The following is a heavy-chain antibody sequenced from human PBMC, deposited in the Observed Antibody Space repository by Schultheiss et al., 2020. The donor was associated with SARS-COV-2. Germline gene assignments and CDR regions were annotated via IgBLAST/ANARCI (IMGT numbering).Heavy chain of an antibody. J-gene: IGHJ4*02. CDR1: GFTFSNAW. D-gene: IGHD3-10*01. V-gene: IGHV3-15*07. CDR3: AKDPVGYGSGSYQPFDY. Sequence: GGSLRLSCAASGFTFSNAWMNWVRQAPGKGLEWVGRIKSKTDGGTTDYAAPVKGRFTISRDDSKNTLYLQMNSLKTEDTAVYYCAKDPVGYGSGSYQPFDYWGQGTLVTVSS. CDR2: IKSKTDGGTT.